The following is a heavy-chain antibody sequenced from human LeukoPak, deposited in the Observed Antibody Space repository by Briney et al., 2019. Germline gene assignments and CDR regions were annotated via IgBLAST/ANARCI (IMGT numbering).Heavy chain of an antibody. CDR3: ARQYASSSRGQVFDY. J-gene: IGHJ4*02. CDR1: GFTFSSKA. Sequence: GGSLRLSCAASGFTFSSKAMSWVRQAPGKGLEWISVISAEATSIFYADSVRGRYTISRDSSKNMVYLQMSSLRAEDTAVYYCARQYASSSRGQVFDYWGQGTLVTVSS. D-gene: IGHD6-6*01. CDR2: ISAEATSI. V-gene: IGHV3-23*01.